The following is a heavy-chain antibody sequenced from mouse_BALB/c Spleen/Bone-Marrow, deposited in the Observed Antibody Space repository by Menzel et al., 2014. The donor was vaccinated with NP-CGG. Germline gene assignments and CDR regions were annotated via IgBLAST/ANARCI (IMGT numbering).Heavy chain of an antibody. CDR1: GFDFSRYW. Sequence: ESEGGLVQPGGSLKLSCAASGFDFSRYWMSWVRQAPGKGLEWIGEINPDSKTINYSPSLKDKFIISRDNAKNTLYLQMNKVRSEDTALYYCARLGYYGGFAYWGQGTLVTVSA. V-gene: IGHV4-1*02. D-gene: IGHD2-3*01. J-gene: IGHJ3*01. CDR2: INPDSKTI. CDR3: ARLGYYGGFAY.